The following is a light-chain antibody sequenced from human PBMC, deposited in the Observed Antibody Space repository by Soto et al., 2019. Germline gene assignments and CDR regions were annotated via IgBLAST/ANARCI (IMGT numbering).Light chain of an antibody. CDR1: SSDIGSNNY. J-gene: IGLJ3*02. Sequence: QSVLTQPASVSGSPGQSITISCTGTSSDIGSNNYVSWFQQRPGKAPTLIIYEVSNRPSGVSNHFSGFKSGNTASLTISGLLPEDEAEYYCSSYTTTTRLFGGGTKLTVL. CDR2: EVS. CDR3: SSYTTTTRL. V-gene: IGLV2-14*01.